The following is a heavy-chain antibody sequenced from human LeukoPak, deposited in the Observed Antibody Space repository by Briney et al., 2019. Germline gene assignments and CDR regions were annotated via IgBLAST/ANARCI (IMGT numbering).Heavy chain of an antibody. D-gene: IGHD6-13*01. V-gene: IGHV4-59*01. CDR2: VYYSGST. J-gene: IGHJ4*01. CDR1: GGSISSYY. CDR3: ARDQDSSSWYVMGY. Sequence: SETLSLTCTVSGGSISSYYWSWIRQPPGKGLEWIGYVYYSGSTNYNPSLKSRVIISVDTSKNQFSLNLSSVTAADTAIYYCARDQDSSSWYVMGYWGHGTLVTVSS.